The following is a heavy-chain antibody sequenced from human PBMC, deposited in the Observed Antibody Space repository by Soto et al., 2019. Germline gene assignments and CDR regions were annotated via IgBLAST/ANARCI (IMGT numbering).Heavy chain of an antibody. CDR1: GYTFTSYY. Sequence: GASVKVSCKASGYTFTSYYMHWVRQAPGQGLEWMGIINPSGGSTSYAQKFQGRVTMTRDTSTSTVYMELSSLRSEDTAVYYCARDQQQLVRDGYYFDYWGQGTLVTVSS. CDR3: ARDQQQLVRDGYYFDY. CDR2: INPSGGST. J-gene: IGHJ4*02. D-gene: IGHD6-13*01. V-gene: IGHV1-46*01.